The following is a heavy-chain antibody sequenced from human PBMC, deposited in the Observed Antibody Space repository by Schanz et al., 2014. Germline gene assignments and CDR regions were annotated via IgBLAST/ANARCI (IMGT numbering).Heavy chain of an antibody. J-gene: IGHJ4*02. CDR2: ISGSGAST. D-gene: IGHD3-9*01. Sequence: EVQLVESGGGLVRPGGSLRLSCVASGVTFSSYAMSWVRQASGKGLEWVSAISGSGASTYYADSVKGRFIISRDNSKNTLYLQVNSLRAEDTAVYYCAKHVRSLTGNDYWGQGTLVTVSS. V-gene: IGHV3-23*04. CDR1: GVTFSSYA. CDR3: AKHVRSLTGNDY.